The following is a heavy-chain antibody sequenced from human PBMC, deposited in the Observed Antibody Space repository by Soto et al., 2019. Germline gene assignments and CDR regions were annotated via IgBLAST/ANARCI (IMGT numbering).Heavy chain of an antibody. CDR3: ARVRYYDFWSFYWYFGL. Sequence: QVQLQKWGAGLLKPSETLSLTCAVYGGSFSGYYWSWIRQPPGKGLEWIGEINHSGSTNSNPSLKSRVTISVDTSKNQFSLKLSSVTAADTAVYYCARVRYYDFWSFYWYFGLWGRGTLVSVSS. D-gene: IGHD3-3*01. CDR1: GGSFSGYY. J-gene: IGHJ2*01. CDR2: INHSGST. V-gene: IGHV4-34*01.